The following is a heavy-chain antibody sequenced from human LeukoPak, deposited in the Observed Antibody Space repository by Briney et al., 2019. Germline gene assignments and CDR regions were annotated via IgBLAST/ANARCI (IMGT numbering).Heavy chain of an antibody. CDR2: FHYSGST. D-gene: IGHD2-15*01. V-gene: IGHV4-59*08. J-gene: IGHJ4*02. CDR1: GASVSNYH. CDR3: ARHHDGGPKLRLDF. Sequence: SETLSLTCRVSGASVSNYHWSWIRQSPGKGLEWIGFFHYSGSTNYNPSLNSRVTTSIDTSMNQLSLTLVSVTAADTAVYFCARHHDGGPKLRLDFWGLGVLVTVSS.